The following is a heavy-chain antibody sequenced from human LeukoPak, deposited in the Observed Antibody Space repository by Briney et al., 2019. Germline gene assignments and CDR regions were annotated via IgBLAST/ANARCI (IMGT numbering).Heavy chain of an antibody. CDR1: GFTFSSYE. V-gene: IGHV3-48*03. J-gene: IGHJ4*02. CDR3: ARDPQNDY. CDR2: ISSSRSTI. Sequence: GGSLRLSCAASGFTFSSYEMNWVRQAPGPGQEWISYISSSRSTIYYADSVKSRFTISRGNAKNSLYLQMNSLRAEDTAVYYCARDPQNDYWGQGTLVTVSS.